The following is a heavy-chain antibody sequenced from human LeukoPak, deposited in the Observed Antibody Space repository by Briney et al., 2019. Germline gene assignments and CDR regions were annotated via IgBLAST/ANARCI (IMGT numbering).Heavy chain of an antibody. CDR2: ISYDGSNK. CDR1: GFTFSNHG. J-gene: IGHJ4*02. Sequence: GGSLRLSCAASGFTFSNHGMHWVRQAPGKGLEWVAVISYDGSNKYYADSVKGRFTISRDNSKNTLYLQMNSLRAEDTAVYYCARDQLAVFGVMGDYWGQGTLVTVSS. CDR3: ARDQLAVFGVMGDY. V-gene: IGHV3-30*19. D-gene: IGHD3-3*01.